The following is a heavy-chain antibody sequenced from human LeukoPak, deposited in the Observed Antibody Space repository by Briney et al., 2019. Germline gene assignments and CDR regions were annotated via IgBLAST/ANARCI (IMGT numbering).Heavy chain of an antibody. CDR1: GYTFTGYY. V-gene: IGHV1-2*02. D-gene: IGHD2-21*01. CDR3: ARDHIVEGDGMDV. CDR2: INPNSGGT. Sequence: GASVKVSCKASGYTFTGYYMHWVRQAPGQGLEWLGWINPNSGGTNYAQKFQGRVTMTRDTSISTAYMELSRLRSDDTAVYYCARDHIVEGDGMDVWGQGTTVTVSS. J-gene: IGHJ6*02.